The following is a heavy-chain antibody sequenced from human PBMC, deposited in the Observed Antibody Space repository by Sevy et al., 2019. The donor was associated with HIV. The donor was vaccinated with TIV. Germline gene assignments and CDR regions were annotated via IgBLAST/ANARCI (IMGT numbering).Heavy chain of an antibody. V-gene: IGHV3-48*03. Sequence: GGSLRLSCAASGFTFNSYDMNWVRRAPGKGLEWISYISDSGNTIYYADSVKGRFTISRDNAKKSLSLQMNSLRAEDSAVYYCSRDLRLSGIYRSDYWGQGTLVTVSS. J-gene: IGHJ4*02. CDR3: SRDLRLSGIYRSDY. CDR2: ISDSGNTI. CDR1: GFTFNSYD. D-gene: IGHD1-26*01.